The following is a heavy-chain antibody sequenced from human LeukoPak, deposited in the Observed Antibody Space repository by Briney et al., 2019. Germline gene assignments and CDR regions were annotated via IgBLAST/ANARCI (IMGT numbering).Heavy chain of an antibody. CDR3: ARSSSGYFLDAFDI. Sequence: ASVKVSCKASGYTFTGYYMHWVRQAPGQGLEWMGWINPNSGGTNYAQKFQGRVTMTRDTSISTAYMELSRLRSDDTAVYYCARSSSGYFLDAFDIWGQGTMVTLSS. D-gene: IGHD3-22*01. V-gene: IGHV1-2*02. CDR1: GYTFTGYY. CDR2: INPNSGGT. J-gene: IGHJ3*02.